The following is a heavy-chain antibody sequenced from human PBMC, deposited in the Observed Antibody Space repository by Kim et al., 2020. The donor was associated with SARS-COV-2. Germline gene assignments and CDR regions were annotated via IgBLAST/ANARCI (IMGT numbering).Heavy chain of an antibody. V-gene: IGHV3-48*02. CDR1: GFTFSSYG. D-gene: IGHD4-17*01. J-gene: IGHJ6*02. CDR2: ITSSGNTI. CDR3: ARTVIGKINGMDV. Sequence: GGSLRLSCAASGFTFSSYGINWVRQAPGKGLEWVSYITSSGNTIYYADSVKGRFTISRDNAKNSLYLHMNSLRDEDTAVYYCARTVIGKINGMDVWCQGTTVTVSS.